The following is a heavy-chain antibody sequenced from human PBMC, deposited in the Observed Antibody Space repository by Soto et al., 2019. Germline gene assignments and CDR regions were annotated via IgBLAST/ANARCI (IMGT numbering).Heavy chain of an antibody. J-gene: IGHJ4*02. CDR2: IYPGDSDT. V-gene: IGHV5-51*01. D-gene: IGHD3-10*01. CDR1: GYSFTSYW. CDR3: ARRSRDYYGSGSHIDY. Sequence: GESLKISCKGSGYSFTSYWIGWVRQMPGKGLEWMGIIYPGDSDTRYSPSFQGQVTISADKSISTAYLQWSSLKASDTAMYYCARRSRDYYGSGSHIDYWGQGTLVTVSS.